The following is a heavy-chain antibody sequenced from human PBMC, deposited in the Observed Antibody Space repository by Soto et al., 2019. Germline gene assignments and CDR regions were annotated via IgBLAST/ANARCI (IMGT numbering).Heavy chain of an antibody. CDR1: GYTFTSYY. V-gene: IGHV1-46*01. CDR3: ARASMAGTLIDY. D-gene: IGHD6-19*01. Sequence: GASVKVSCKASGYTFTSYYMHWVRQAPGQGLEWMGIINASSGSTSYAQKFQGRVTMTTDTSTSTAYMELRSLRSDDTAVYYCARASMAGTLIDYWGQGTLVTVSS. J-gene: IGHJ4*02. CDR2: INASSGST.